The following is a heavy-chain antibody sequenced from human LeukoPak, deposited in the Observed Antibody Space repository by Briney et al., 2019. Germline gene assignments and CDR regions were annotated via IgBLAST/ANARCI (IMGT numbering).Heavy chain of an antibody. CDR3: ARMVPEVLWFGELLYDFSYFDY. D-gene: IGHD3-10*01. J-gene: IGHJ4*02. CDR1: GGSISSYY. CDR2: IYYSGST. V-gene: IGHV4-59*01. Sequence: PSETLSLTCTVSGGSISSYYWSWIRQPPGKGLEWIGYIYYSGSTNYNPSLKSRVTISVDTPKNQFSLKLSSVTAADTAVYYCARMVPEVLWFGELLYDFSYFDYWGQGTLVTVSS.